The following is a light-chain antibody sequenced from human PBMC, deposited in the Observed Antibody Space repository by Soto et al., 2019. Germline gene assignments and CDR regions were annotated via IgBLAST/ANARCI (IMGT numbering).Light chain of an antibody. V-gene: IGKV3-20*01. Sequence: EIVLTQSPGTLSLSPGERATLSCRASQSVSSSYLAWYQQKPGQAPRLLIYGASSRATGIPDRFSGSGSGTDFTLTISRLEPEGFAVYYCHQYDSSPLYILGQGTKLEIK. CDR2: GAS. CDR1: QSVSSSY. J-gene: IGKJ2*01. CDR3: HQYDSSPLYI.